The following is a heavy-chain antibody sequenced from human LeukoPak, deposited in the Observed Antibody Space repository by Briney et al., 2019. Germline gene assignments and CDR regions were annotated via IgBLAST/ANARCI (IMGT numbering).Heavy chain of an antibody. CDR3: ARVLSGWYGMDV. CDR1: GGSISSYY. V-gene: IGHV4-4*07. J-gene: IGHJ6*02. Sequence: SETLSLTCTVSGGSISSYYWSWIRQPAGKGLEWIGHIYHTGSTNYNPSLKSRVTISVDTSKNQFSLNLSSVTAADTAVYYCARVLSGWYGMDVWGQGTTVTVSS. D-gene: IGHD6-19*01. CDR2: IYHTGST.